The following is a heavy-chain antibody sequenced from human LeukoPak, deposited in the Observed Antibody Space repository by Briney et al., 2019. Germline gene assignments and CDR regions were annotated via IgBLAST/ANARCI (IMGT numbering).Heavy chain of an antibody. CDR3: ARLYQLPNFYYYGMDV. CDR1: GYPFTNYG. Sequence: ASVKVSCKASGYPFTNYGISWVRQAPGQGLEWMGWISGYNGNTNHARKLQGRLTMTTDTSTATAYMELRSLRSDDTAVYYCARLYQLPNFYYYGMDVWGQGTTVTVSS. J-gene: IGHJ6*02. CDR2: ISGYNGNT. D-gene: IGHD2-2*01. V-gene: IGHV1-18*01.